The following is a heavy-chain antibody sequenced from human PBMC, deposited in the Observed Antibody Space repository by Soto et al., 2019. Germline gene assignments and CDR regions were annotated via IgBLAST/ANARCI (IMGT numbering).Heavy chain of an antibody. Sequence: EVQLVESGGGLIQPGGSLRLSCAASGFTFSSNDMNWVRQAPGKGLEWVSLIYSGGSTYYADSVKGRFTISRDNSKITLYLPMSSLRTEDKAVYYCATRPLLPGAPWGQGTMVTVSS. CDR2: IYSGGST. CDR1: GFTFSSND. D-gene: IGHD3-22*01. J-gene: IGHJ3*01. CDR3: ATRPLLPGAP. V-gene: IGHV3-53*01.